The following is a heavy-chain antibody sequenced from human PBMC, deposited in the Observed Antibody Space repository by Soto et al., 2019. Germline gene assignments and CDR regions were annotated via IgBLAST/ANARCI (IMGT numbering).Heavy chain of an antibody. CDR1: GFTFSSYA. J-gene: IGHJ4*02. V-gene: IGHV3-23*01. Sequence: GGSLRLSCVASGFTFSSYAMSWVRQAPGKGLEWVSAISGSGGSTYYADTVKGRFTISKDSSKNTLYLQMNSLRAEDTAIYYCAKKGYCTGDACYAFDYWGQGTLVTVSS. D-gene: IGHD2-8*02. CDR2: ISGSGGST. CDR3: AKKGYCTGDACYAFDY.